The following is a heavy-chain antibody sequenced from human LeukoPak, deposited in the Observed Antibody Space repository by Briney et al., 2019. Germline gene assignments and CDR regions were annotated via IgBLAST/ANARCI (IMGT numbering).Heavy chain of an antibody. CDR2: INPSGSST. V-gene: IGHV1-46*01. D-gene: IGHD3-16*02. Sequence: WASVRVSCKASGYSFTSHYMHWVRQAPGQGLEWLGLINPSGSSTFYAQKFQGRVTMTRDMSTTTDYMELSSLRSEDTAVYYCARDNSVGDIAWWFDPWGQGTLVTVSS. J-gene: IGHJ5*02. CDR1: GYSFTSHY. CDR3: ARDNSVGDIAWWFDP.